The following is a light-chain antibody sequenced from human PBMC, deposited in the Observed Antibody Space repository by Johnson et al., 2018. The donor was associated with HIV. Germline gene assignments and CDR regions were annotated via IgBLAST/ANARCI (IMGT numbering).Light chain of an antibody. J-gene: IGLJ1*01. CDR2: DTI. V-gene: IGLV1-51*01. CDR1: SSNIGSHY. Sequence: QSLLTQPPSVSAAPGQKVTISCSGSSSNIGSHYVSWYQQVPGTAPSLVIYDTIKRHSGIPDRFSGSKSGTSATLAITGLQTGDEADYYCGTWDSSLNAYVFGAATKVTVL. CDR3: GTWDSSLNAYV.